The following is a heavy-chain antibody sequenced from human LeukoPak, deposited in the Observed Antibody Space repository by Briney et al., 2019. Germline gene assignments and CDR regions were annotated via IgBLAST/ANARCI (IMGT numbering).Heavy chain of an antibody. CDR3: ARFSNYYDSSGSPDY. Sequence: SETLSLTCTVSGGSISSSSYYWGWIRQPPGKGLEWIGSIYYSGSTYYNPSLKSRVTISVDTSKNQFSLKLSSVTAADTAVYYCARFSNYYDSSGSPDYWGQGTLVTVSS. J-gene: IGHJ4*02. CDR1: GGSISSSSYY. V-gene: IGHV4-39*07. CDR2: IYYSGST. D-gene: IGHD3-22*01.